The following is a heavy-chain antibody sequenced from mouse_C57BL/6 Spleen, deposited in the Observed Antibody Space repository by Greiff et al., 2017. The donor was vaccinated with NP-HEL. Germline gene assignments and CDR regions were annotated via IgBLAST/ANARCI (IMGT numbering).Heavy chain of an antibody. CDR3: ARITTVVSRDY. CDR2: IDPSDSYT. D-gene: IGHD1-1*01. J-gene: IGHJ2*01. V-gene: IGHV1-59*01. Sequence: QVQLQQPGAELVRPGTSVKLSCKASGYTFTSYWMHWVKQRPGQGLEWIGVIDPSDSYTNYNQKFKGKATLTVDTSSSPAYRQLSSLTSEDSAVEYCARITTVVSRDYWGQGTTLTVSS. CDR1: GYTFTSYW.